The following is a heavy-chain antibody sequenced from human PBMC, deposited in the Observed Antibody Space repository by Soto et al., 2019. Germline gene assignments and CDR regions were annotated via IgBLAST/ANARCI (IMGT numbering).Heavy chain of an antibody. CDR1: GYTFATYS. CDR3: AMDTNLLDYYFDY. D-gene: IGHD3-10*01. Sequence: ASVKVSCKASGYTFATYSMHWVRQAPGQGLEWMGVINPRSGRTSFAQKFQGRVTMTGDTSTSTVYMELSSLRSEDTAVYYCAMDTNLLDYYFDYWGQGTLVTVSS. CDR2: INPRSGRT. J-gene: IGHJ4*02. V-gene: IGHV1-46*01.